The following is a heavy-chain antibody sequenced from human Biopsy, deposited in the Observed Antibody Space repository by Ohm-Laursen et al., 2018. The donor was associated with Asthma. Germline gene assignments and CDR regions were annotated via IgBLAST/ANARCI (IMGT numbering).Heavy chain of an antibody. CDR1: GDSFSNYA. CDR2: IIPVLGTP. J-gene: IGHJ6*02. V-gene: IGHV1-69*13. Sequence: SVKVSCKASGDSFSNYAISWVRQAPGQGLEWMGGIIPVLGTPDHAQMFEDRVTITADESTSTAYMELSSLSPEDTAVYYCARGYSDSDRIVYYYSGLEVWGQGTTVTVSS. D-gene: IGHD5-12*01. CDR3: ARGYSDSDRIVYYYSGLEV.